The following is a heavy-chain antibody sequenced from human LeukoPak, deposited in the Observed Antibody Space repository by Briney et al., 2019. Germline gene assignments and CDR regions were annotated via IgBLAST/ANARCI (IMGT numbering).Heavy chain of an antibody. Sequence: SGGSLRLSCAASGFTLSNYAMSWVRQAPGKGLEWVSSISESSISTYYADSVKGRFTISRDIAKNTLYLQMNSLRADDTAVYYCAKAGNTAWSAVDYWGRGTLVTVSS. V-gene: IGHV3-23*01. CDR1: GFTLSNYA. CDR3: AKAGNTAWSAVDY. D-gene: IGHD2-15*01. CDR2: ISESSIST. J-gene: IGHJ4*02.